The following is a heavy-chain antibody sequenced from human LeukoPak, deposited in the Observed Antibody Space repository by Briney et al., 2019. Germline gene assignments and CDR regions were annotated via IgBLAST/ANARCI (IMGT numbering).Heavy chain of an antibody. V-gene: IGHV1-69*05. CDR3: ARAADYYDSSGYPEYFQH. Sequence: SVKVSCKASGGTFISYAISWVRQAPGQGLEWMGGIIPIFGTANYAQKFQGRVTITTDESTSTAYMELSSLRSEDTAVYYCARAADYYDSSGYPEYFQHWGQSTLVTVSS. CDR1: GGTFISYA. CDR2: IIPIFGTA. D-gene: IGHD3-22*01. J-gene: IGHJ1*01.